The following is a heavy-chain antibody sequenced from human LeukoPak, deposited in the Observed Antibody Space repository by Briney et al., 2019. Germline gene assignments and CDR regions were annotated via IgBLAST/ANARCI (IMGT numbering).Heavy chain of an antibody. V-gene: IGHV3-66*01. J-gene: IGHJ4*02. Sequence: EWVSVIYSGGSTYYADSVKGRFNISRDNSKNTVFFHMNSLRAEDTAVYYCATAVVPEDWGQGTLVTVSS. D-gene: IGHD2-21*01. CDR2: IYSGGST. CDR3: ATAVVPED.